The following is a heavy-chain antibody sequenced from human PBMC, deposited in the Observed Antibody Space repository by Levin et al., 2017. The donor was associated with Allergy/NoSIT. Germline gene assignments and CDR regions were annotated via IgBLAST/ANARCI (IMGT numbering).Heavy chain of an antibody. Sequence: GGSLRLSCAASGFTFSSYGMHWVRQAPGKGLEWVAVISYDGSNKYYADSVKGRFTISRDNSKNTLYLQMNSLRAEDTAVYYCAKVDCSGGSCGRPRPRYGMDVWGQGTTVTVSS. J-gene: IGHJ6*02. CDR2: ISYDGSNK. CDR3: AKVDCSGGSCGRPRPRYGMDV. CDR1: GFTFSSYG. D-gene: IGHD2-15*01. V-gene: IGHV3-30*18.